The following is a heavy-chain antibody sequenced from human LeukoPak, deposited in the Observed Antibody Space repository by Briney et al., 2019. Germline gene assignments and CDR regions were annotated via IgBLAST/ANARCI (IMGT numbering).Heavy chain of an antibody. CDR2: ISGSGTST. V-gene: IGHV3-23*01. CDR3: AKVGAAAWGTAFDI. CDR1: GFTFSSYA. J-gene: IGHJ3*02. Sequence: GGSLRLSCAASGFTFSSYATSWVRQAPGKGLEWVSGISGSGTSTYYADSVKGRFTVSRDNSKNTLYLQMHSLRAEDTAIYYCAKVGAAAWGTAFDIWGQGTLVTVSS. D-gene: IGHD6-13*01.